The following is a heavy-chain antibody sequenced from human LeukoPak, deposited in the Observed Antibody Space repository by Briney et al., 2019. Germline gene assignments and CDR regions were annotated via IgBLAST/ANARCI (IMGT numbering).Heavy chain of an antibody. V-gene: IGHV4-34*01. CDR2: INHGGST. Sequence: SETLSLTCAVYGGSFSGYYWSWIRQPPGKGLEWIGEINHGGSTNYNPSLKSRVTISVDTSKKQFSLKLSSVTAADTAVYYCARAIRGVMIVYYYYRLDVWGQGTTVTVSS. D-gene: IGHD3-10*01. J-gene: IGHJ6*02. CDR1: GGSFSGYY. CDR3: ARAIRGVMIVYYYYRLDV.